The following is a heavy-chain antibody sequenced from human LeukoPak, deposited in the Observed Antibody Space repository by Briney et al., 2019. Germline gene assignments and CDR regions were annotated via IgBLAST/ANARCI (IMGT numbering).Heavy chain of an antibody. CDR2: MNPNSGNT. CDR3: ARSWSRNDILTGYQSL. D-gene: IGHD3-9*01. Sequence: GASVKVSCKASGYTFTSYDINWVRQATGQGLEWMGWMNPNSGNTGYAQKFQGRVTMTRNTSVSTAYMELSSLRSEDTAVYYCARSWSRNDILTGYQSLWGQGTLVTVSS. V-gene: IGHV1-8*01. CDR1: GYTFTSYD. J-gene: IGHJ4*02.